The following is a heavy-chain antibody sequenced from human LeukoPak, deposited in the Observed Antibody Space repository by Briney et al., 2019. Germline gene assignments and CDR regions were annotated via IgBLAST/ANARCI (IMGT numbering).Heavy chain of an antibody. Sequence: SETLSLTCTVSGGSISSYYWSWIRQPPGKGLEWIGSIYYSGSTYYNPSLKSRVTTSVDTSKNQFSLKLSSVTAADTAVYYCASNPTRIWFGELKAPSYFDYWGQRTLVTVSS. D-gene: IGHD3-10*01. CDR3: ASNPTRIWFGELKAPSYFDY. CDR1: GGSISSYY. CDR2: IYYSGST. V-gene: IGHV4-39*01. J-gene: IGHJ4*02.